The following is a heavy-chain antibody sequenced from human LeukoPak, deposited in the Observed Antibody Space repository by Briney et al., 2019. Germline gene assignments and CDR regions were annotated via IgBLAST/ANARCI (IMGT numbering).Heavy chain of an antibody. J-gene: IGHJ3*02. V-gene: IGHV3-64*01. D-gene: IGHD2-21*02. Sequence: GGSLRLSCAASGFTFSSYAMFWVRQAPGKGLEFVSAISSNGGGTYYANSVKGRFTISRDNSKNTLYLQMGSLRADDMSVYYCARVCGGDCWYAFDIWGQGTMVTVSS. CDR2: ISSNGGGT. CDR3: ARVCGGDCWYAFDI. CDR1: GFTFSSYA.